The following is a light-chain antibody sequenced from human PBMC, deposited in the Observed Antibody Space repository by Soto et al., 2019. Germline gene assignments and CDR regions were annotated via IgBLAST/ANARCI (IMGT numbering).Light chain of an antibody. Sequence: DIVLTQSPGTLSLSPGERATLSCRASQSVSSKYLGWYQKKPGQPPRVLIDGTSIRATGIPERFSGGGSGTDFTLTITCLESEDFAVYYCQQYGSSLFTFGPGTKVDF. J-gene: IGKJ3*01. CDR1: QSVSSKY. CDR3: QQYGSSLFT. V-gene: IGKV3-20*01. CDR2: GTS.